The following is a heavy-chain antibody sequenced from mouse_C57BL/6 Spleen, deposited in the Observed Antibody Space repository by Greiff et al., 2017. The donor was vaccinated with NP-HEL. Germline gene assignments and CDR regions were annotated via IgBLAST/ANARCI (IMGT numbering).Heavy chain of an antibody. CDR2: IDPSDSYT. CDR1: GYTFTSYW. J-gene: IGHJ3*01. Sequence: QVQLQQPGAELVKPGASVKLSCKASGYTFTSYWMQWVKQRPGQGLEWIGEIDPSDSYTNYNQKFKGKVTLTVDTSSSTAYMQLSSLTYTDSEVCYCARVELFAYWGQGTLVTVSA. V-gene: IGHV1-50*01. D-gene: IGHD1-3*01. CDR3: ARVELFAY.